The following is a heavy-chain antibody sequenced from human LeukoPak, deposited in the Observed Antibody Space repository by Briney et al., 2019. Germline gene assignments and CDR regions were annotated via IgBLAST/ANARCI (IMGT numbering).Heavy chain of an antibody. Sequence: GGSLRLSCAASGFTFSSYSMNWVRQAPGKGLEWVSYISSSSTIYYADSVKGRFTISRDNAKNSLYLQMNSLRAEDTAVYYCARDDLWGVTTVHWGQGTLVTVSS. J-gene: IGHJ4*02. D-gene: IGHD4-17*01. CDR1: GFTFSSYS. CDR3: ARDDLWGVTTVH. V-gene: IGHV3-48*01. CDR2: ISSSSTI.